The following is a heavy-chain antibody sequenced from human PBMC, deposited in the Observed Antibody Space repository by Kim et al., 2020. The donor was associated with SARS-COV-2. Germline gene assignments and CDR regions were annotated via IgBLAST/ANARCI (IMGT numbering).Heavy chain of an antibody. J-gene: IGHJ4*02. Sequence: SETLSLTCTFSGASFRGYFWSWIRQPPGRGLEWIGHIYNTGSTDYSPSLKSRVTISEDTSKNQFSLRLSSVTTADTAVYYCARSDPRYCSSVGCSAFWGQGILVTVSS. D-gene: IGHD2-2*01. CDR3: ARSDPRYCSSVGCSAF. CDR2: IYNTGST. CDR1: GASFRGYF. V-gene: IGHV4-4*08.